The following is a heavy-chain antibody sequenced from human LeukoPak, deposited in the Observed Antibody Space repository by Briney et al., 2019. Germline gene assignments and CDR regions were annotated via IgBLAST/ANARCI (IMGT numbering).Heavy chain of an antibody. J-gene: IGHJ4*02. CDR3: ASGVFPYYFDY. Sequence: GGSLRLSCAASGFTFSSYWMHWVRRAPGKGLVWVSRINTDGSSTSYADSVKGRFTISRDNAKNTLYLQMNSLRAEDTAVYYCASGVFPYYFDYWGQGTLVTVSS. V-gene: IGHV3-74*01. CDR2: INTDGSST. D-gene: IGHD2-21*01. CDR1: GFTFSSYW.